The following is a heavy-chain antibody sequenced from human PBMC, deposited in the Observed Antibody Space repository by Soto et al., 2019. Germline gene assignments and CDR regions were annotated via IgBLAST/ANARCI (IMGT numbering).Heavy chain of an antibody. J-gene: IGHJ6*02. CDR1: GYSFTSYW. V-gene: IGHV5-10-1*01. D-gene: IGHD3-22*01. CDR3: ARSNYYDSSGYYYSLYSYGMDV. Sequence: GESLKISCKGSGYSFTSYWISWVRQMPGKGLEWMGRIDPSDSYTNYSPSFQGHVTISADKSISTAYLRWSSLKASDTAMYYCARSNYYDSSGYYYSLYSYGMDVWGQGTTVTVSS. CDR2: IDPSDSYT.